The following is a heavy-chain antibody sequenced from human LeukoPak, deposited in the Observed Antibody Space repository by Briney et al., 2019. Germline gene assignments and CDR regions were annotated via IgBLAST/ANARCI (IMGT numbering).Heavy chain of an antibody. CDR1: GGSFSGHY. Sequence: SETLSLTCAVYGGSFSGHYWSWIRQPPGKGLEWIGEINHSGSTNYNPSLKSRVTISVDTSKNQFSLKLSSVTAADTAVYYCARGPYYYDSSGYYYDWIYWGQGTLVTVSS. D-gene: IGHD3-22*01. CDR3: ARGPYYYDSSGYYYDWIY. J-gene: IGHJ4*02. V-gene: IGHV4-34*01. CDR2: INHSGST.